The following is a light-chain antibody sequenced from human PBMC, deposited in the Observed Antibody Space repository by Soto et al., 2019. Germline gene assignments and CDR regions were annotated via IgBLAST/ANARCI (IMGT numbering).Light chain of an antibody. CDR1: QSVSSSY. Sequence: EIVLTQSPGTLSLSPGERATLSCRASQSVSSSYLAWYQQKPGQAPRLLIYDASNRATGIPARFSGSGSGTDFTLTISSLEPEDLAVYYCQQRSNWPTFGPGTKVDIK. CDR2: DAS. V-gene: IGKV3D-20*02. CDR3: QQRSNWPT. J-gene: IGKJ3*01.